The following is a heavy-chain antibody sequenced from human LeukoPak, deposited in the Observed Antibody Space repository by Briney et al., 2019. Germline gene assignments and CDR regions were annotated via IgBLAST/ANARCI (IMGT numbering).Heavy chain of an antibody. J-gene: IGHJ6*02. V-gene: IGHV1-24*01. CDR2: FDPEDGET. Sequence: ASVKVSCKASGGTFSSYAISWVRQAPGKGLEWMGGFDPEDGETIYAQKFQGRVTMTEDTSTDTAYMELSSLRSEDTAVYYCATVGGSHSRFYYYYGMDVWGQGTTVTVSS. CDR3: ATVGGSHSRFYYYYGMDV. CDR1: GGTFSSYA. D-gene: IGHD1-26*01.